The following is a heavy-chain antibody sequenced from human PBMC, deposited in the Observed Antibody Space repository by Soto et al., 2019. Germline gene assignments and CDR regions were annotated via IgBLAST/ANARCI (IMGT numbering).Heavy chain of an antibody. J-gene: IGHJ4*02. CDR2: IKQDGSEK. CDR3: ARGYYGDYFFFDY. Sequence: GGSLRLSCAASGFTFSSYWMSWVRQAPGKGLEWVANIKQDGSEKYYVDSVKGRFTISRDNAKNSLYLQMNSLRAEDTAVYYCARGYYGDYFFFDYWGQGTLVTVSS. CDR1: GFTFSSYW. V-gene: IGHV3-7*01. D-gene: IGHD4-17*01.